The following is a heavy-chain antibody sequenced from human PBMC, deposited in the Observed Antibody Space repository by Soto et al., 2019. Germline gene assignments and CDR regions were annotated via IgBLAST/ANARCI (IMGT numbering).Heavy chain of an antibody. CDR2: ISYDGSNK. D-gene: IGHD6-25*01. CDR1: GFTFSNYG. CDR3: AKDAAKDLRWYFDL. J-gene: IGHJ2*01. V-gene: IGHV3-30*18. Sequence: QVQLVESGGGVVQPGRSLRVSCAASGFTFSNYGMHWVRQAPGKGLEWVAVISYDGSNKYYTDSVKGRFTISRDNSKNTLYLQMNSLRAEDTAVYYCAKDAAKDLRWYFDLWGRGTLFTVSS.